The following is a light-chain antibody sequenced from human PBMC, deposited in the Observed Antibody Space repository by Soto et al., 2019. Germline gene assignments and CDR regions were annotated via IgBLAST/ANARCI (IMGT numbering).Light chain of an antibody. CDR1: QSISSW. CDR3: QQYDTFSWT. J-gene: IGKJ1*01. V-gene: IGKV1-5*01. CDR2: DAA. Sequence: DIQMTQSPSTLSASVGDRVTITCRASQSISSWLAWYQQKPGKAPKLLIYDAATLEGGVPSRFSGSGSGTDFTLTISSLQPDDFATYYCQQYDTFSWTFGQGTKWIS.